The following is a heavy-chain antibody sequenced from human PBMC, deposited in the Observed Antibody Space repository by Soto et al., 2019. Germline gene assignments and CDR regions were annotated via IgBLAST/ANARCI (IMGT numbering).Heavy chain of an antibody. CDR2: ISYDGSNK. CDR3: AKDLCSSTSRYTYFDY. CDR1: GFTFSSYG. J-gene: IGHJ4*02. D-gene: IGHD2-2*02. V-gene: IGHV3-30*18. Sequence: PGGSLRLSCAASGFTFSSYGMHWVRQAPGKGLEWVAVISYDGSNKYYADSVKGRFTISRDNSKNTLYLQMNSLRAEDTAVYYCAKDLCSSTSRYTYFDYWGQGTLVTVSS.